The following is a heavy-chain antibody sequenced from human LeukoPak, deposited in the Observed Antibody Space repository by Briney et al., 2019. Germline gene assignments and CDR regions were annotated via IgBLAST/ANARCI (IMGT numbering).Heavy chain of an antibody. Sequence: GASVKVSCKASGYTFTSYGISWVRQAPGQGLEWMGWINPNSGGTNYAQKFQGRVTMTRDTSISTAYMELSRLRSDDTAVYYCAIIGTLRPRDVWGKGTTVTISS. J-gene: IGHJ6*04. CDR1: GYTFTSYG. CDR3: AIIGTLRPRDV. V-gene: IGHV1-2*02. CDR2: INPNSGGT. D-gene: IGHD3-10*01.